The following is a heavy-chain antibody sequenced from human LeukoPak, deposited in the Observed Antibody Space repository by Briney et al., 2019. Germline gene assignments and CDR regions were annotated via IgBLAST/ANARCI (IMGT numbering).Heavy chain of an antibody. CDR3: ATRRIAAAGTAPYYYGMDV. CDR2: INHSGST. D-gene: IGHD6-13*01. V-gene: IGHV4-39*07. Sequence: SETLSLTCTVSGGSISSSSYYWGWIRQPPGKGLEWIGEINHSGSTNYNPSLKSRVTISVDTSKNQFSLKLSSVTAADTAVYYCATRRIAAAGTAPYYYGMDVWGQGTTVTVSS. CDR1: GGSISSSSYY. J-gene: IGHJ6*02.